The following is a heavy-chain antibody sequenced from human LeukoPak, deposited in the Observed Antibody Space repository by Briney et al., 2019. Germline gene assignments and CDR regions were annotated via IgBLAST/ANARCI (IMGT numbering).Heavy chain of an antibody. CDR3: ARDQEGFDY. CDR2: IYPRDGST. Sequence: ASVKVSCKASGYTFTSNYIHWVRQAPGQGLEWMGMIYPRDGSTSYAQKFQGRVTVTRDTSTSTVHMELSGLRSEDTAVYYCARDQEGFDYWGQGTLVIVSS. CDR1: GYTFTSNY. J-gene: IGHJ4*02. V-gene: IGHV1-46*01.